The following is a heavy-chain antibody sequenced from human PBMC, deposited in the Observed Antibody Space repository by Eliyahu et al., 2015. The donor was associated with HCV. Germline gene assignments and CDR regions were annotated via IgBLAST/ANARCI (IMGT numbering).Heavy chain of an antibody. CDR2: ISSTITYT. CDR3: ARGAFGGGNLDY. D-gene: IGHD4-23*01. CDR1: FSDFY. Sequence: FSDFYMGWIRQAPGKGLEWVSYISSTITYTNYADPVKGRFTISRDNAKNSLYLHMNSLRADDTAIYYCARGAFGGGNLDYWGQGTLVTVSS. V-gene: IGHV3-11*05. J-gene: IGHJ4*02.